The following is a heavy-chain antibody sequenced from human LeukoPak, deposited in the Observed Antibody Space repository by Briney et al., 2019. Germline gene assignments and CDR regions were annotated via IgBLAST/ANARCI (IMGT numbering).Heavy chain of an antibody. V-gene: IGHV4-4*02. D-gene: IGHD2-2*01. Sequence: SGTLSLTCDVSGGSISSTYWWTWVRQSPGKGLEWIGEIYHSGFTNYNPSLKSRVTISVDTSKNQFSLKLSSVTAADTAVYYCASEEVVPAALGVATTPWGQGTLVTVSS. CDR2: IYHSGFT. CDR3: ASEEVVPAALGVATTP. J-gene: IGHJ5*02. CDR1: GGSISSTYW.